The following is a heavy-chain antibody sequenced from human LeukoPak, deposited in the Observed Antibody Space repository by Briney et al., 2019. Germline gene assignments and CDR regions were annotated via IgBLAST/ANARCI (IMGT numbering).Heavy chain of an antibody. CDR1: GFTFSSYS. V-gene: IGHV3-21*01. J-gene: IGHJ4*02. Sequence: PGGSLRLSCAASGFTFSSYSMNWVRQAPGKGLEWVSFISSSSSYIYYADSVKGRFTISRDNAKNSLYLQMNSLRAEDTAVYYCARAVDRPSETPDYWGQGTLVTVSS. CDR2: ISSSSSYI. CDR3: ARAVDRPSETPDY. D-gene: IGHD5-24*01.